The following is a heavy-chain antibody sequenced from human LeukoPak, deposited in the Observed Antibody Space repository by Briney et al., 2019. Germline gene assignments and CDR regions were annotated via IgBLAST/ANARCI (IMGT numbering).Heavy chain of an antibody. Sequence: SETLSLTCTVSGGSISSYYWSWIRQPAGKGLEWIGRIYTSGSTYYNPSLKSRVTMSVDTSKNQFSLKLSSVTAADTAVYYCARDRAFRSGSYYFDYWGQGTLSPSPQ. CDR1: GGSISSYY. D-gene: IGHD3-10*01. CDR3: ARDRAFRSGSYYFDY. J-gene: IGHJ4*02. V-gene: IGHV4-4*07. CDR2: IYTSGST.